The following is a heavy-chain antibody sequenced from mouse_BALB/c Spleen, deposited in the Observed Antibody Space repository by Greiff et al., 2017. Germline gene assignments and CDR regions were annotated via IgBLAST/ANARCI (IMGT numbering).Heavy chain of an antibody. CDR3: ARGDWFAY. V-gene: IGHV14-3*02. J-gene: IGHJ3*01. CDR2: IDPANGNT. CDR1: GFNIKDTY. Sequence: DVQLQESGAELVKPGASVKLSCTASGFNIKDTYMHWVKQRPEQGLEWIGRIDPANGNTKYDPKFQGKATITADTSSNTAYLQLSSLTSEDTAVYYCARGDWFAYWGQGTLVTVSA.